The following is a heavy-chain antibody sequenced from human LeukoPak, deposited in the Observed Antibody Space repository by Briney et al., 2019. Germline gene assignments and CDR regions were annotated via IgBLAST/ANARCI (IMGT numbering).Heavy chain of an antibody. Sequence: GASVNVACKASGYSFTSFGINWVRQAPGHGLEWMVWISAYNDNTNFTQKLQGRLTMTTDTSPSTAYIELRSLKSDDTAYYYCARDDGDYWGQGTLVTVSS. V-gene: IGHV1-18*01. CDR3: ARDDGDY. J-gene: IGHJ4*02. CDR2: ISAYNDNT. CDR1: GYSFTSFG.